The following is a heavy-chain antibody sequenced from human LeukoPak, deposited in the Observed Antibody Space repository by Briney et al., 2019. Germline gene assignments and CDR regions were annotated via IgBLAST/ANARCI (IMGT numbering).Heavy chain of an antibody. CDR2: IYPGDSDT. V-gene: IGHV5-51*01. CDR1: GYSFTSYW. CDR3: ARALGYCSSTSCLFDY. J-gene: IGHJ4*02. D-gene: IGHD2-2*01. Sequence: GGSLKIPCKGSGYSFTSYWIGWVRQMPGKGLEWMGIIYPGDSDTRYSPSFQGQVTISADKSISTAYLRWSSLKASDAAMYYCARALGYCSSTSCLFDYWGQGTLVTVSS.